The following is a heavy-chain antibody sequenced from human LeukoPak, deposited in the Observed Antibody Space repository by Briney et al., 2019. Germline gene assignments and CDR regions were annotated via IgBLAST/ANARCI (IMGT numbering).Heavy chain of an antibody. CDR2: ISSSGYTI. J-gene: IGHJ4*02. CDR1: GFTFSIYE. V-gene: IGHV3-48*03. Sequence: PGGSLRLSCAASGFTFSIYEMNWVRQAPGKGLEWVSYISSSGYTIYHADSVKGRFTISRDNANNSLYLQMNSLRAEDTAVYYCARQDVGRLPLDDWGQGTLVTVSS. CDR3: ARQDVGRLPLDD. D-gene: IGHD1-1*01.